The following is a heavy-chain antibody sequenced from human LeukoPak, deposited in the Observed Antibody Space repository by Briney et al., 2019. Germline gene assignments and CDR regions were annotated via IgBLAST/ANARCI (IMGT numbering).Heavy chain of an antibody. CDR2: ISNDESKK. D-gene: IGHD3-16*01. CDR1: GFTFSSYG. CDR3: AEDRYSYAFEYFES. V-gene: IGHV3-30*18. J-gene: IGHJ4*02. Sequence: PGGSLRLSCAASGFTFSSYGMHWVRQAPGKGLEWVAVISNDESKKYYADSVKGRFTISRDNSKNTLSLQVSSLRAEDTAVYYCAEDRYSYAFEYFESWGQGTLVTVSS.